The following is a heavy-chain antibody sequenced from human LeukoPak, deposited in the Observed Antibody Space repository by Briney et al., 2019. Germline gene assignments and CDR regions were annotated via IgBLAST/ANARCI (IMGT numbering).Heavy chain of an antibody. J-gene: IGHJ4*02. CDR3: ARDLYSGSYYDFDY. CDR2: ISSSSSTT. CDR1: GFTFGDYA. D-gene: IGHD1-26*01. Sequence: PGGSLRLSCTASGFTFGDYAMSWVRQAPGKGLEWVAYISSSSSTTHYADSVTGRFSISRDNAKSSLYLQMNSLRVEDTAVYYCARDLYSGSYYDFDYWGQGTLVTVSS. V-gene: IGHV3-48*01.